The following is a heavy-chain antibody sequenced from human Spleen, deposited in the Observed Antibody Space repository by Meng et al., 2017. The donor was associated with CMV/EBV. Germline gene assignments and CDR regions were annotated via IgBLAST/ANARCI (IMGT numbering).Heavy chain of an antibody. CDR1: SSSYY. CDR3: ARGDKLLWFGELPGYYFDY. J-gene: IGHJ4*02. D-gene: IGHD3-10*01. Sequence: SSSYYWGWIRQPPGKGLEWIGSIYYSGSTYYNPSLKSRVTISVDTSKNQFSLKLSSVTAADTAVYYCARGDKLLWFGELPGYYFDYWGQGTLVTVSS. CDR2: IYYSGST. V-gene: IGHV4-39*07.